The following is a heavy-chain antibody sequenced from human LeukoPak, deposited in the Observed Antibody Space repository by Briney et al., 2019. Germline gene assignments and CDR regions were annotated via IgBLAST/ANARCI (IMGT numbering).Heavy chain of an antibody. CDR2: ISSNGGST. Sequence: PGGSLRLSCAASGFTFSSYAMHWVRQAPGKGLEYVSGISSNGGSTYYANSVKDRFTISRDNAKNTLYLQMNSLRAEDTAVYYRARIGGSGSYSGHYFDHWGQGTLVTVSS. V-gene: IGHV3-64*01. J-gene: IGHJ4*02. CDR1: GFTFSSYA. D-gene: IGHD3-10*01. CDR3: ARIGGSGSYSGHYFDH.